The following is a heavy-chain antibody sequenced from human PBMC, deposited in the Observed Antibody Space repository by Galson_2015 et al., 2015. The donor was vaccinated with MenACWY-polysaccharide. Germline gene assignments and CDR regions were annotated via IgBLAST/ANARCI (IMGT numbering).Heavy chain of an antibody. V-gene: IGHV3-21*01. CDR1: GFTFSSYS. CDR3: ARVCGGDCTGAFDY. CDR2: ISSSSGYI. J-gene: IGHJ4*02. D-gene: IGHD2-21*02. Sequence: SLRLSCAASGFTFSSYSMNWVRQAPGKGLEWVSSISSSSGYIYYADSVKGRFTISRDNAKDSLYLQMNSLRAEDTAVYYCARVCGGDCTGAFDYSGQGTLVTVSS.